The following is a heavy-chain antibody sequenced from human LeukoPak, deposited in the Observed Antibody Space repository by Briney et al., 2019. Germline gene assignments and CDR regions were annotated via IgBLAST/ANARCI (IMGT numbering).Heavy chain of an antibody. D-gene: IGHD3-9*01. CDR2: INHSGST. Sequence: PSETLSLTCTVSGGSISSSSYYWGWIRQPPGKGLEWIGEINHSGSTNYNPSLKSRVTISVDTSKNQFSLKLSSVTAADTAVYYCARRDDILTGYYNPFGMDVWGQGTTVTVSS. V-gene: IGHV4-39*07. J-gene: IGHJ6*02. CDR1: GGSISSSSYY. CDR3: ARRDDILTGYYNPFGMDV.